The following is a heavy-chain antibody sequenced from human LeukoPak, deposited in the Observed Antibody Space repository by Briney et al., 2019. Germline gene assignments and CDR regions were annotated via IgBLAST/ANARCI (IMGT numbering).Heavy chain of an antibody. CDR2: ISSSSSYI. CDR1: GFTFSSYS. Sequence: GGSLRLSCAASGFTFSSYSMNRVRQAPGKGLEWVSSISSSSSYIYYADSVKGRFTISRDNAKNSLYLQMNSLRAEDTAVYYCATDLFSAAAWGQGTLVTVSS. D-gene: IGHD2-15*01. CDR3: ATDLFSAAA. V-gene: IGHV3-21*01. J-gene: IGHJ5*02.